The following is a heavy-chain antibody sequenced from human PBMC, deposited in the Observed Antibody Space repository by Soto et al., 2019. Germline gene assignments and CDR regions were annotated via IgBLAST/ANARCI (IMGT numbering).Heavy chain of an antibody. Sequence: GGSLRLSCAASGFTSSSYGMHWVRQAPGKGLEWVAVISYDGSNKYYADSVKGRFTISRDNSKNTLYLQMNSLIAEDTAVYYCASSSRGYSYGYVDYWGQGTLVTVSS. CDR1: GFTSSSYG. CDR2: ISYDGSNK. CDR3: ASSSRGYSYGYVDY. J-gene: IGHJ4*02. D-gene: IGHD5-18*01. V-gene: IGHV3-30*03.